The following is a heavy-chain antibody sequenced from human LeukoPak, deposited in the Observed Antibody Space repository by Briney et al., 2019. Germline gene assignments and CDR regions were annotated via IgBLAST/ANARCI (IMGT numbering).Heavy chain of an antibody. CDR3: ARSLAAVTTGASY. Sequence: GASVKVSCKSSGYTFTSYFIHWVRQAPGQGLEWMGIINPSGSNTNYAQKFQGRVTMTRDTSTSTVYMELSCLSSDDTAVYYCARSLAAVTTGASYWGQGTLVTVSS. V-gene: IGHV1-46*01. D-gene: IGHD4-17*01. CDR1: GYTFTSYF. CDR2: INPSGSNT. J-gene: IGHJ4*02.